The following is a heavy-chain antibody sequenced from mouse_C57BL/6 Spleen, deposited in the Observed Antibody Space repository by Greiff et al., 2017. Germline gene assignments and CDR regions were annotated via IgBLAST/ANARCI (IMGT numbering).Heavy chain of an antibody. CDR3: AREDDYDGYYYAMDY. D-gene: IGHD2-4*01. CDR2: IDPSDSET. CDR1: GYTFTSYW. J-gene: IGHJ4*01. Sequence: QVQLQQPGAELVRPGSSVKLSCKASGYTFTSYWMHWVKQRPIQGLEWIGNIDPSDSETHYNQKFKDKATLTVDKSSSTAYMQLSSLTSEDSAVYYCAREDDYDGYYYAMDYWGQGTSVTVSS. V-gene: IGHV1-52*01.